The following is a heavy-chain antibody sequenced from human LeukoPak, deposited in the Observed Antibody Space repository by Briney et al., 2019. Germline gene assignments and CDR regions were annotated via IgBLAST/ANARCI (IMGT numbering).Heavy chain of an antibody. D-gene: IGHD2-2*01. CDR1: GYTFTTYD. J-gene: IGHJ4*01. CDR3: TRGGMSGMHY. Sequence: ASVKVSCKTSGYTFTTYDIGWVRQAPGQGLEWVGWISGYNGNTNYAHNLRGRVTLTTDTSTSTAYLELRSLRSDDTALYYCTRGGMSGMHYWGQGTLVTVSS. V-gene: IGHV1-18*01. CDR2: ISGYNGNT.